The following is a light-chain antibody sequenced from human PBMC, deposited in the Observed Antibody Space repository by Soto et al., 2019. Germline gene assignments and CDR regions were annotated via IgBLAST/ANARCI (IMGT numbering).Light chain of an antibody. CDR2: LNSDGSH. V-gene: IGLV4-69*01. Sequence: QPVLTQSPSASASLGASVKLTCTLSSGHSNYAIAWHQQQSEKGPRYLMKLNSDGSHSKGDGIPDRFSGSSSGAERYLTISRLQYEDEDDYYCQTWGSGSVVFGGGTQLTVL. CDR1: SGHSNYA. J-gene: IGLJ2*01. CDR3: QTWGSGSVV.